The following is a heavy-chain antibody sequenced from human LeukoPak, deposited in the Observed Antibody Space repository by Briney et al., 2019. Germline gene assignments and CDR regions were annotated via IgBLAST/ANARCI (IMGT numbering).Heavy chain of an antibody. J-gene: IGHJ4*02. Sequence: GGSLRLSCAASGFTFSSYHLSWVRQAPGKGLEWVSAMSGSGGTTYYGDSVKGRFIVSRDNSKNTLYLQMNSLRAEDTAVYFCAKRYRVTGGCFDSWDQGTLVTVSS. CDR2: MSGSGGTT. D-gene: IGHD6-19*01. CDR3: AKRYRVTGGCFDS. CDR1: GFTFSSYH. V-gene: IGHV3-23*01.